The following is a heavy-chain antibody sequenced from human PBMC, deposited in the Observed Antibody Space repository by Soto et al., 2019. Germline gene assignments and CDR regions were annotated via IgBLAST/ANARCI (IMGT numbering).Heavy chain of an antibody. D-gene: IGHD3-10*01. J-gene: IGHJ4*02. V-gene: IGHV5-51*01. CDR2: INPVDSDT. Sequence: PGESLKISCKGSGYTFTSYWIGWVRQMPGKGLEWMGIINPVDSDTRYCPSFQGQVTISADKSISTAYLQWTSLKASDTAMYYCAKSISGFSSHFHSWGQGPQVTVSS. CDR1: GYTFTSYW. CDR3: AKSISGFSSHFHS.